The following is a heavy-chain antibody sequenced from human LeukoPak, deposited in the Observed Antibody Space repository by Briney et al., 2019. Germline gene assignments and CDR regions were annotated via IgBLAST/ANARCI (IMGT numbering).Heavy chain of an antibody. CDR3: AKDGHYYDSSGYLPDDAFDI. V-gene: IGHV3-23*01. Sequence: GGSLRLSCAASGFTFSSYAMSWVRQAPGKGLEWVSAISGSGGSTYYADSVKGRFTISRDNSKNTLYLQMNSLRAEDTAVYYCAKDGHYYDSSGYLPDDAFDIWGQGTMVTVSS. CDR1: GFTFSSYA. J-gene: IGHJ3*02. CDR2: ISGSGGST. D-gene: IGHD3-22*01.